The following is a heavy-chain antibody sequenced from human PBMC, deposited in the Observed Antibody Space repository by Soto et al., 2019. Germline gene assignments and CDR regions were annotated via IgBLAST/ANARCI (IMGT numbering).Heavy chain of an antibody. Sequence: QVQLVQSGAEMKKPGASVKVSCKASGGTVSNYEISWLRQAPGQGLEWMGGIIPSFGPATYSQKLQDRVTITADESTGKGYMELSSLTSEEKAVDFCGRGSRWTKVESWGQGTLVTVSS. CDR2: IIPSFGPA. V-gene: IGHV1-69*01. J-gene: IGHJ4*02. D-gene: IGHD2-15*01. CDR1: GGTVSNYE. CDR3: GRGSRWTKVES.